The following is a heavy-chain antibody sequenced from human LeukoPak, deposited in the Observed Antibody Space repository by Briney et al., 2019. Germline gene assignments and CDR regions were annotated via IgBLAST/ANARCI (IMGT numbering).Heavy chain of an antibody. V-gene: IGHV1-18*01. Sequence: ASVKVSCKASGGTFSSYAISWVRQAPGQGLEWMGWISAYNGNTNYAQKLQGRVTMTTDTSTSTAYMELRSLRSDDTAVYYCARDRSMYCSSTSCYESAWFDPWGQGTLVTVSS. CDR2: ISAYNGNT. CDR1: GGTFSSYA. D-gene: IGHD2-2*01. J-gene: IGHJ5*02. CDR3: ARDRSMYCSSTSCYESAWFDP.